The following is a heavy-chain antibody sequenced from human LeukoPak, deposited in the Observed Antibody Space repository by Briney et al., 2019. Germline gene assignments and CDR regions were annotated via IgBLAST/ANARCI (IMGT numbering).Heavy chain of an antibody. CDR1: GFIFSDYY. V-gene: IGHV3-11*04. CDR2: ISESGTTI. Sequence: GGSLRLSCAASGFIFSDYYMSWIRQTPGKGLEWVSYISESGTTIYYGDSVKGRFTISRDNAKNSVYLQLNSLRAEDTAVYYCARVRYDGSGYYSIYDYWGQGTLVTVSS. D-gene: IGHD3-22*01. J-gene: IGHJ4*02. CDR3: ARVRYDGSGYYSIYDY.